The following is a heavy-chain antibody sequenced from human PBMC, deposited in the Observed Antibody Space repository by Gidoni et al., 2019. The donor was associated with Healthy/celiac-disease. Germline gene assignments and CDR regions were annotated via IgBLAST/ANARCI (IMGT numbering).Heavy chain of an antibody. CDR1: GFTFSSYA. CDR3: ARGGRFLEWLSD. Sequence: QVQLVESGGGVVQPGRSLRLSCAASGFTFSSYAMHWFRQAPGKGLEWVAVISYDGSNKYYADSVKGRFTISRDNSKNTLYLQMNSLRAEDTAVYYCARGGRFLEWLSDWGQGTLVTVSS. V-gene: IGHV3-30*04. D-gene: IGHD3-3*01. J-gene: IGHJ4*02. CDR2: ISYDGSNK.